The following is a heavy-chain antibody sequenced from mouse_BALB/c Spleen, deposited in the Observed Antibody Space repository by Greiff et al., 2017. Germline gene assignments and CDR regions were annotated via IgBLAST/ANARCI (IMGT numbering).Heavy chain of an antibody. J-gene: IGHJ2*01. CDR2: IWAGGST. D-gene: IGHD2-14*01. CDR1: GFSLTSYG. V-gene: IGHV2-9*02. Sequence: VQRVESGPGLVAPSQSLSITCTVSGFSLTSYGVHWVRQPPGKGLEWLGVIWAGGSTNYNSALMSRLSISKDNSKSQVFLKMNSLQTDDTAMYYCAREQVRRGGYYFDYWGQGTTLTVSS. CDR3: AREQVRRGGYYFDY.